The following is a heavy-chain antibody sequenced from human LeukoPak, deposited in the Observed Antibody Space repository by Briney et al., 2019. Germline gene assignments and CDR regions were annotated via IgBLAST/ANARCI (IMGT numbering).Heavy chain of an antibody. Sequence: GGSLRLSCAASGFTFSRYWRSWVRQAPGKGLEWVANIKQDGSEKYYVDSVKGRFTISRDNAKNSLYLQMNSLRAEDTAVYYCARDPGSGYMDVWGKGTTVTVSS. CDR3: ARDPGSGYMDV. J-gene: IGHJ6*03. D-gene: IGHD3-10*01. CDR2: IKQDGSEK. V-gene: IGHV3-7*01. CDR1: GFTFSRYW.